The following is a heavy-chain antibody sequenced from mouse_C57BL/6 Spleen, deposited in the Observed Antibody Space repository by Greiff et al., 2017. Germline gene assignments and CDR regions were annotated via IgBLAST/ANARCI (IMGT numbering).Heavy chain of an antibody. CDR3: ARWGYDEAWFAY. CDR1: GYAFSSYW. D-gene: IGHD2-2*01. J-gene: IGHJ3*01. CDR2: IYPGDGDT. Sequence: QVQLKESGAELVKPGASVKISCKASGYAFSSYWMNWVKQRPGKGLEWIGQIYPGDGDTNYNGKFKGKATLTADKSSSTAYMQLSSLTSEDSAVYVCARWGYDEAWFAYWGQGTLVTVSA. V-gene: IGHV1-80*01.